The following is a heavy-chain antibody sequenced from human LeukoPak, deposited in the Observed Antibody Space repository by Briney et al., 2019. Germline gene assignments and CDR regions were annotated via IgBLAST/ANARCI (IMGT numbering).Heavy chain of an antibody. V-gene: IGHV3-30*02. J-gene: IGHJ3*02. CDR2: IRYDGSNK. CDR3: ASEYTVTTLGAFDI. Sequence: PGGSLRLSCAASGFTFSSYGMHWVRQAPGKGLEWVSFIRYDGSNKYYADSVKGRFTISRDNSKNTLYLQMNSLRAEDTAVYYCASEYTVTTLGAFDIWSQGTMVTVSS. CDR1: GFTFSSYG. D-gene: IGHD4-17*01.